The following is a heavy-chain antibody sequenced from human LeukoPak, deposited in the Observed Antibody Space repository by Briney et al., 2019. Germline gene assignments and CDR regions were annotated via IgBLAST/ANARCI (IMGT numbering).Heavy chain of an antibody. CDR1: GGTFSSYA. CDR2: IIPIFGTA. D-gene: IGHD2-2*01. V-gene: IGHV1-69*13. CDR3: ARDIVVVPAAPLDYYYYYMDV. J-gene: IGHJ6*03. Sequence: SVKVSCKASGGTFSSYAISWVRQAPGQGLEWMGGIIPIFGTANYAQKFQGRVTITADESTSTAYMELSSLRSEDTAVYYCARDIVVVPAAPLDYYYYYMDVWGNGTTVTVSS.